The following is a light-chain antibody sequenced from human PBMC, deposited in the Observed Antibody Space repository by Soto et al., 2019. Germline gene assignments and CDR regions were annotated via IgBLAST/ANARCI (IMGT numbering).Light chain of an antibody. CDR2: DVS. CDR1: SGDIGDYNY. Sequence: QSALTQPASVSGSPGQSITISCVGTSGDIGDYNYVSWYQQHPGKVPKVIIYDVSNRPSGVSYRFSGTKSGNTASLTVSGXXAEDEADYYCCSYTRSGTLIFGTGTKVTVL. CDR3: CSYTRSGTLI. J-gene: IGLJ1*01. V-gene: IGLV2-14*01.